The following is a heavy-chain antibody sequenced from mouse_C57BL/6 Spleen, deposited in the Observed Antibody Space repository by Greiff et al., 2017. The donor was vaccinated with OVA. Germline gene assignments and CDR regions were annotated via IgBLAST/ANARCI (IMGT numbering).Heavy chain of an antibody. CDR1: GYTITSGYH. V-gene: IGHV3-6*01. J-gene: IGHJ2*01. Sequence: DVQLVESGPGLVKPSQSVSLTCDATGYTITSGYHWNRTRQCPENKQEWMGFSSYDGNNNYDPALKNRISNTRDTSKNQFFLKLNSVTTEDTATYYCARDRTVYFDYWGQGTTLTVSS. CDR2: SSYDGNN. CDR3: ARDRTVYFDY. D-gene: IGHD1-1*01.